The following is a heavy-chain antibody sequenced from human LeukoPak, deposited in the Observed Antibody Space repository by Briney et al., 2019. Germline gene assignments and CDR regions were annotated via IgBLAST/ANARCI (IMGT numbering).Heavy chain of an antibody. CDR3: ARYIGAPGFTHFDY. Sequence: SETLSLTCTVSGGSISGSSYYWGWIRQPPGKGLEWIGNIYYSGSTYYNPSLKSRVTISVDTSKNQFSLNLRSVTAADTAVYYCARYIGAPGFTHFDYWGQGNLVTVSS. CDR1: GGSISGSSYY. V-gene: IGHV4-39*07. CDR2: IYYSGST. J-gene: IGHJ4*02. D-gene: IGHD6-13*01.